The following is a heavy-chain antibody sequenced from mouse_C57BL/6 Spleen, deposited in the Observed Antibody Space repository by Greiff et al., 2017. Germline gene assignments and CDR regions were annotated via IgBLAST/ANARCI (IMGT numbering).Heavy chain of an antibody. D-gene: IGHD1-1*01. CDR1: GYTFTSYW. J-gene: IGHJ4*01. CDR3: ATPITTVVAYYAMDY. Sequence: VQLQQPGAELVKPGASVKLSCTASGYTFTSYWMHWVKQRPGRGLEWIGRIDPNSGGTKYNEKFKSKATLTVDKPSSTAYMQLSSLTSEDSAVYYCATPITTVVAYYAMDYWGQGTSVTVSS. V-gene: IGHV1-72*01. CDR2: IDPNSGGT.